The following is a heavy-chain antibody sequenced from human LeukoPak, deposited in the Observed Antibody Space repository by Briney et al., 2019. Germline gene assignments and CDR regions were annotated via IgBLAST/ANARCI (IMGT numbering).Heavy chain of an antibody. V-gene: IGHV1-2*02. CDR2: INPNSGGT. Sequence: ASVKVSCKASGYTFTGYYMHWVRQAPGQGLEWMGWINPNSGGTNYAQKFQGRVTMTRDTSISTAYMELSRLRSDDTAVYYCARLRPPSGWDYYYYGMDVWGQGTTVTVSS. CDR1: GYTFTGYY. D-gene: IGHD6-19*01. J-gene: IGHJ6*02. CDR3: ARLRPPSGWDYYYYGMDV.